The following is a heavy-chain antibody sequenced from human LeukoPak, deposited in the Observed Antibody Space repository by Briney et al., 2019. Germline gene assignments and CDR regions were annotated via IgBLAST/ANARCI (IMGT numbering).Heavy chain of an antibody. CDR1: GGSFSGYY. V-gene: IGHV4-34*01. CDR3: AATYYYDSSGYYYFDY. J-gene: IGHJ4*02. Sequence: SETLSLTRAVYGGSFSGYYWSWIRQPPGKGLEWIGEINHSGSTNYNPSLKSRVTISVDTSKNQFSLKLSSVTAADTAVYYCAATYYYDSSGYYYFDYWGQGTLVTVSS. D-gene: IGHD3-22*01. CDR2: INHSGST.